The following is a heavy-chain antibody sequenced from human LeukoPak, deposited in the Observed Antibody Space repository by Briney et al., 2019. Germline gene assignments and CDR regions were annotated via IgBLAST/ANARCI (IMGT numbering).Heavy chain of an antibody. V-gene: IGHV4-31*03. CDR1: GGSISSGGYY. J-gene: IGHJ5*02. CDR2: IYYSGST. D-gene: IGHD3-3*01. Sequence: ASETLSLTCTVSGGSISSGGYYWSWIRQHPGQGLEWIGYIYYSGSTYYNPSLKSRVTISVDTSKNQFSLKLSSVTAADTAVYYCARGPDYDFWSGYYSRNWFDPWGQGTLVTVSS. CDR3: ARGPDYDFWSGYYSRNWFDP.